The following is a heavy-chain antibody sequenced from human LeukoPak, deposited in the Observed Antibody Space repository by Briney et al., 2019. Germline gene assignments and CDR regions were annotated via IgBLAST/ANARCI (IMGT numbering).Heavy chain of an antibody. CDR1: GISFTSYA. J-gene: IGHJ4*02. CDR3: ARVWDYGASGYYFDY. CDR2: ISGSGAGT. D-gene: IGHD4-17*01. Sequence: GGSLRLSCAASGISFTSYAMNWVRQAPGKGLEWVSVISGSGAGTYYADSVKGRFTISRDNAKNSLYLQMNSLRAEDTAVYYCARVWDYGASGYYFDYWGQGILVTVSS. V-gene: IGHV3-23*01.